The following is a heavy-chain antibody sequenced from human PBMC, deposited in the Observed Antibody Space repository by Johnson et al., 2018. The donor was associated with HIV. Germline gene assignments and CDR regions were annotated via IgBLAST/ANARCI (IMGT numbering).Heavy chain of an antibody. CDR2: INSDGSST. CDR3: ARESELLSSSDAFDI. Sequence: VQLVESGGGVVQPGRSLRLSCVGSGFTFSTNWMHWVRQAPGKGLVWVSRINSDGSSTSYADSVKGRFTISRDNAKNTLYLQMDSLRAEDTAVYYCARESELLSSSDAFDIWGQGTMVTVSS. J-gene: IGHJ3*02. D-gene: IGHD6-6*01. V-gene: IGHV3-74*03. CDR1: GFTFSTNW.